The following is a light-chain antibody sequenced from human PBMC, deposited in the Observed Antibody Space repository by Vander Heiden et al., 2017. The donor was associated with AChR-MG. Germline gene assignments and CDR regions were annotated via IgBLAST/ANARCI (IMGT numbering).Light chain of an antibody. V-gene: IGLV1-44*01. CDR3: AAWDDSLNGGV. CDR2: TNS. Sequence: QSVLTQPPSASGTPGQRVTISCSGSSSNIGSNTVNWYQQVPGTAPKLLIDTNSQRPSGVPDRFSGSKSGTSASLAISGLQSEDEADYYCAAWDDSLNGGVFGGGTKLTVL. J-gene: IGLJ2*01. CDR1: SSNIGSNT.